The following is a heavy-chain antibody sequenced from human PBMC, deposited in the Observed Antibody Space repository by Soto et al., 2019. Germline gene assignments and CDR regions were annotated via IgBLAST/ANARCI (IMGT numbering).Heavy chain of an antibody. D-gene: IGHD6-19*01. CDR1: GYTFTGYY. J-gene: IGHJ4*02. CDR2: INPNSGGT. CDR3: ARDPAQWGYYDY. V-gene: IGHV1-2*04. Sequence: ASVKVSCKASGYTFTGYYMHWVRQAPGQGLERMGWINPNSGGTNYAQKFQGWVTMTRDTSISTAYMELSRLRSDDTAVYYCARDPAQWGYYDYWGQGTLVTVSS.